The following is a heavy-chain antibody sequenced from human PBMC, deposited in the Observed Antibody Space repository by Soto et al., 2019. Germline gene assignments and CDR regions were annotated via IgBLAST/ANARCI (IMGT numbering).Heavy chain of an antibody. CDR2: ISYDGSNK. CDR1: GFTFSSYG. CDR3: AKDPSPVQTLFDY. V-gene: IGHV3-30*18. Sequence: HPGGSLRLSCAASGFTFSSYGMHWVRQAPGKGLEWVAVISYDGSNKYYADSVKGRFTISRDNSKNTLYPQMNSLRAEDTAVYYCAKDPSPVQTLFDYWGQGTLVTVSS. D-gene: IGHD1-1*01. J-gene: IGHJ4*02.